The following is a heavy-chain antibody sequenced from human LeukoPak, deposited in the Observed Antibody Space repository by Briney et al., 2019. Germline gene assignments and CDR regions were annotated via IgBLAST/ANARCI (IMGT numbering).Heavy chain of an antibody. V-gene: IGHV4-61*02. J-gene: IGHJ4*02. CDR2: IYSSGST. D-gene: IGHD2-21*02. CDR3: ARELSPRDGKGYYFDY. Sequence: SQTLSLTCTVSGGSISSGSYYWSWIRQPAGKALEWIGRIYSSGSTNYNPSLKSRVTISVDTSKNQFSLKLSSVTAADTTMYYCARELSPRDGKGYYFDYWGQGTLVTVSS. CDR1: GGSISSGSYY.